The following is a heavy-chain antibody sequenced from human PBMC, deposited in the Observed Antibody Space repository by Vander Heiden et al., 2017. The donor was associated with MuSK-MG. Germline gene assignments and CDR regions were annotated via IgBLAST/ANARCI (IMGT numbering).Heavy chain of an antibody. Sequence: QVQLVESGGSVVQPGRSLRLSCAASGFTFSSYGMHWVRQAPGKGLEWVAVISYDGSNKYYADSVKGRFTISRDNSKNTLYLQMNSLRAEDTAVYYCAKDSSSSAYFYYMDVWGKGTTVTVSS. CDR1: GFTFSSYG. J-gene: IGHJ6*03. D-gene: IGHD6-6*01. CDR2: ISYDGSNK. CDR3: AKDSSSSAYFYYMDV. V-gene: IGHV3-30*18.